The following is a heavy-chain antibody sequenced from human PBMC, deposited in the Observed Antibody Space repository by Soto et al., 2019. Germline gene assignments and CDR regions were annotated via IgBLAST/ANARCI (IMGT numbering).Heavy chain of an antibody. CDR2: IKQDGGDQ. CDR3: ARDEGIDY. CDR1: GFTFSYYW. Sequence: EVQLVESGGGLVQPGGSLRLSCAASGFTFSYYWMSWVRQAPGKGLEWVANIKQDGGDQFYLDSVKGRFSISRDNAKNLLYLHMSSLRVEDTALYYCARDEGIDYWGQGTLVTVSP. J-gene: IGHJ4*02. V-gene: IGHV3-7*03.